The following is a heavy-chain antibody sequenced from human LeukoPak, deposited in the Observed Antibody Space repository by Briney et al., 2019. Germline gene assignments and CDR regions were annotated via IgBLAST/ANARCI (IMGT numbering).Heavy chain of an antibody. CDR1: GFTVSSNY. CDR3: ASGSMIVVYDAFDI. V-gene: IGHV3-53*01. CDR2: IYSGGST. J-gene: IGHJ3*02. D-gene: IGHD3-22*01. Sequence: PGGSLRLSCAASGFTVSSNYMSWVRQAPGKGLEWVSVIYSGGSTYYADSVKGRFTISRDNSKNTLYLQMNSLRAEDTAVYYCASGSMIVVYDAFDIWGQGTMVTVSS.